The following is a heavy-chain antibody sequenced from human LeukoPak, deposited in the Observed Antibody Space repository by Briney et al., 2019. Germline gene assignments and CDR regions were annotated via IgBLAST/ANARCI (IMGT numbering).Heavy chain of an antibody. D-gene: IGHD3-9*01. CDR3: AREWEDYDILTGFDY. J-gene: IGHJ4*02. CDR2: INPNSGGT. V-gene: IGHV1-2*02. CDR1: GYTFTGYY. Sequence: GASVKVSCKASGYTFTGYYMHWVRQAPGQGLEWMGWINPNSGGTNYAQKFQGGVTMTRDTSISTAYMELSRLRSDDTAVYYCAREWEDYDILTGFDYWGQGTLVTVSS.